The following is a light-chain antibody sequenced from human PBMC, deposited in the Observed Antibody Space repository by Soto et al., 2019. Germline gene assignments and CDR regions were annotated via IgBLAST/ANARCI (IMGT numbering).Light chain of an antibody. CDR2: DAS. Sequence: DIQMTQSPSTLSASGGDTVTVSCRASQSGGGWVAWYELKPGKAPKLLIYDASALPRGVPSRFSGSGSGTEITLTISSLQHDDFATYYRQQYNSYWTFGQGTKVDIK. V-gene: IGKV1-5*01. CDR3: QQYNSYWT. J-gene: IGKJ1*01. CDR1: QSGGGW.